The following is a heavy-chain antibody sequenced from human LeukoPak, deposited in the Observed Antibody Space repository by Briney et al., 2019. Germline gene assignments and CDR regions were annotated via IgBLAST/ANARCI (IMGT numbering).Heavy chain of an antibody. CDR3: ARAISLYSSSWYYFDY. Sequence: VASVKVSCKASGYTFTSYYMHWVRQAPGQGLEWMGIINPSGGSTSYAQKFQGRVTMTRDTSTSTVYMELSSLRSEDTAVYYCARAISLYSSSWYYFDYWGQGTLVTVSS. V-gene: IGHV1-46*01. D-gene: IGHD6-13*01. CDR2: INPSGGST. CDR1: GYTFTSYY. J-gene: IGHJ4*02.